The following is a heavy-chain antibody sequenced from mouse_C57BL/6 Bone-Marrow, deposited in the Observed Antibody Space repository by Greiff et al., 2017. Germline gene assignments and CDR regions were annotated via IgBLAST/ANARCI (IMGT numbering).Heavy chain of an antibody. D-gene: IGHD1-1*01. CDR1: GYTFTSYG. J-gene: IGHJ4*01. CDR3: ARDYGSSYAAMDY. CDR2: IHPRSGNT. Sequence: VQLQQSGAELARPGASVKLSCKASGYTFTSYGIRWVKQRTGQGLEWIGEIHPRSGNTYYNEKFKGKATLTVDKSSSTAYMELRSLTSKDSAVYFCARDYGSSYAAMDYWGQGTSVTVSS. V-gene: IGHV1-81*01.